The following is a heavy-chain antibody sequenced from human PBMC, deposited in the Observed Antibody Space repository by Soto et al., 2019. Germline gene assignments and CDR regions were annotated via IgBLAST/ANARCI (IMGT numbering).Heavy chain of an antibody. Sequence: DVSFRASGGTFSSYAISWVRQAHGQGLEWMGGIIPIFGKANYAQKFKGRGTITADKSTSTAYMELSSLRSEDTAVYYCASHGPPNMVRGVMPFDYWGQGTLVTVSS. V-gene: IGHV1-69*06. CDR1: GGTFSSYA. CDR3: ASHGPPNMVRGVMPFDY. J-gene: IGHJ4*02. D-gene: IGHD3-10*01. CDR2: IIPIFGKA.